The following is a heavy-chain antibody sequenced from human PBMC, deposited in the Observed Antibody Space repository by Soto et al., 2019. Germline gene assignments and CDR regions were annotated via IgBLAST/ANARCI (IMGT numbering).Heavy chain of an antibody. V-gene: IGHV3-21*01. D-gene: IGHD6-19*01. CDR3: AREEIAVAGIYDYYYGMDV. CDR2: ISSSSSYI. J-gene: IGHJ6*02. CDR1: GFTFSSYS. Sequence: PGGSLRLSCAASGFTFSSYSMNWVRQAPGKGLEWVSSISSSSSYIYYADSVKGRFTISRDNAKNSLYLQMNSLRAEDTAVYYCAREEIAVAGIYDYYYGMDVWGQGTTVTVSS.